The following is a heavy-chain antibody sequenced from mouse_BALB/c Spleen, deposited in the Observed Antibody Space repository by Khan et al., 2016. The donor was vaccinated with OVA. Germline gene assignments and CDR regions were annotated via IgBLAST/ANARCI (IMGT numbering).Heavy chain of an antibody. Sequence: EVELVESGGDLVKPGGSLKLSCAASGFTFSSYGMSWVRQTPDKRLEWVAIISTRGSYTYYPDSVRGRFTISRDNAKNTLYLQMSSLKSEDPAMYDGAGCLYGSSYDDYAMDYWGQGTSVTVSS. CDR2: ISTRGSYT. V-gene: IGHV5-6*01. J-gene: IGHJ4*01. CDR1: GFTFSSYG. CDR3: AGCLYGSSYDDYAMDY. D-gene: IGHD1-1*01.